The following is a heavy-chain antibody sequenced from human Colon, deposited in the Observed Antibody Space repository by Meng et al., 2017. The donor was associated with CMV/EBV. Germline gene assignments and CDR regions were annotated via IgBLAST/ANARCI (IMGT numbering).Heavy chain of an antibody. CDR1: GFTFRNYT. CDR3: ARGSGTTRAYSYADAY. V-gene: IGHV3-30-3*01. Sequence: QVQLVESGGGVVQPGRSLRVSCAASGFTFRNYTIHWVRQAPGKGLEWVAVTSYDGNNKYYADSVKGRFTISSDKSKNTVYLQMNSLRVGDTAVYYCARGSGTTRAYSYADAYWGQGTLVTVSS. D-gene: IGHD5-12*01. J-gene: IGHJ4*02. CDR2: TSYDGNNK.